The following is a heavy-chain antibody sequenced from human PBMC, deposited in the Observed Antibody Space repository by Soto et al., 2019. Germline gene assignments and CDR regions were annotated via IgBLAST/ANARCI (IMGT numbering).Heavy chain of an antibody. J-gene: IGHJ6*02. D-gene: IGHD1-7*01. CDR2: ISGSGGST. V-gene: IGHV3-23*01. Sequence: GGSLRLSCAASGFTFSSYAMSWVRQAPGKGLEWVSAISGSGGSTYYADSVKGRFTISRDNSKNTLYLQMNSLRAEDTAVYYCAKVGLGEYNWNYDYYYYGMDVWGQGTTVTVSS. CDR3: AKVGLGEYNWNYDYYYYGMDV. CDR1: GFTFSSYA.